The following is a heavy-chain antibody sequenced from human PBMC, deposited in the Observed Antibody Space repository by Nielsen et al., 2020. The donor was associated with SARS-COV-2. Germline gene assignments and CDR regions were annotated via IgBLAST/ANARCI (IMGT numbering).Heavy chain of an antibody. Sequence: VRQAPGKGLEWVSVIYSGGSTYYADSVKGRFTISRHNSKNTLYLQMNSLRAEDTAVYYCARDPHIVVVVAATRLYYYGMDVWGQGTTVTVSS. V-gene: IGHV3-53*01. J-gene: IGHJ6*02. CDR3: ARDPHIVVVVAATRLYYYGMDV. D-gene: IGHD2-15*01. CDR2: IYSGGST.